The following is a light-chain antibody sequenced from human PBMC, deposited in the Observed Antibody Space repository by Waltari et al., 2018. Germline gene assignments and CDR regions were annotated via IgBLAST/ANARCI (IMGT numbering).Light chain of an antibody. CDR3: QQFYRPPYT. J-gene: IGKJ2*01. CDR1: QSLYFSSNNRTY. V-gene: IGKV4-1*01. CDR2: WAS. Sequence: DIVMTQSPESLAVSLGERDTFNCKSSQSLYFSSNNRTYLAWYQQKPRQPPKLFIYWASTPDTGVPDRFSGSGSGTDCTLTMSSLQAEDGAVCYGQQFYRPPYTVGQGTKLEIK.